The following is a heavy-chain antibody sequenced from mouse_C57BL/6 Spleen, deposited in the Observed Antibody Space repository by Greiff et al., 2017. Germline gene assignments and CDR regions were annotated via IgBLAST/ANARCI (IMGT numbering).Heavy chain of an antibody. J-gene: IGHJ4*01. Sequence: VMLVESGPGLVQPSQSLSITCTVSGFSLTSYGVHWVRQSPGKGLEWLGVIWSGGSTDYNAAFISRLSISKDNSKSQVFFKMNSLQADDTAINYCAKLRDAMDYWGQGTSVTVSS. CDR2: IWSGGST. CDR3: AKLRDAMDY. CDR1: GFSLTSYG. D-gene: IGHD1-1*01. V-gene: IGHV2-2*01.